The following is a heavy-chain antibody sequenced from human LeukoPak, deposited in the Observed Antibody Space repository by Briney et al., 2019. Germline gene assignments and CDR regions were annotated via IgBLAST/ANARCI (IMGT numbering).Heavy chain of an antibody. D-gene: IGHD2-15*01. CDR1: GGSISSGSYY. CDR2: LYTSGST. V-gene: IGHV4-61*09. Sequence: NPSQTLSLTCTVSGGSISSGSYYWSWIRQPAGKGLEWIGHLYTSGSTYYDPSLNSRITISVDTSKNQFSLRLSSVTAADTAVYYCATSSPDCSGGSCYLDYYGMDVWGQGTTVTVSS. J-gene: IGHJ6*02. CDR3: ATSSPDCSGGSCYLDYYGMDV.